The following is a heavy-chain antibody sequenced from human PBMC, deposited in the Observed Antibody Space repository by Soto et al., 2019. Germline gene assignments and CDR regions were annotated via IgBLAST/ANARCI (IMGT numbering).Heavy chain of an antibody. J-gene: IGHJ5*02. CDR3: ARQTTTLGYCSGGSCYSNNWFDP. D-gene: IGHD2-15*01. CDR2: IYPGDSDT. CDR1: GYSFTSYW. Sequence: GESLKISCKGSGYSFTSYWIGWVRQMPGKGLEWMGIIYPGDSDTRYSPSFQGQVTISADKSISTAYLQWSSLKASDTAMYYCARQTTTLGYCSGGSCYSNNWFDPWGQGTLVTSPQ. V-gene: IGHV5-51*01.